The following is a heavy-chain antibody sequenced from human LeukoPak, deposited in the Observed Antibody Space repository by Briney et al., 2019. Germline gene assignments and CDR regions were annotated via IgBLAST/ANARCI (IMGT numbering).Heavy chain of an antibody. J-gene: IGHJ5*02. Sequence: ASVTVSCKASGYTFTSYGISWVRQPPGQGLEWMGWISAYNGNTNYAQKLQGRVTMTTDTSTSTAYMELRSLRSDDTAVYYCARVGYSYGWFGPWGQGTLVTVSS. CDR3: ARVGYSYGWFGP. CDR2: ISAYNGNT. V-gene: IGHV1-18*01. D-gene: IGHD5-18*01. CDR1: GYTFTSYG.